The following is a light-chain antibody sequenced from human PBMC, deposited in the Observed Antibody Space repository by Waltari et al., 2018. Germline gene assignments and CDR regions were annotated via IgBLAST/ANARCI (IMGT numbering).Light chain of an antibody. CDR3: QQYNNWPPRAT. CDR2: GAS. Sequence: EIVMTQSPATLSVSPGERATHTCRASQSVSSNLAWYQQKPGQAPRLLMYGASTRATGIPARFSGSGSGTEFTLTISSLQSEDFALYYCQQYNNWPPRATFGGGTKVELK. J-gene: IGKJ4*01. V-gene: IGKV3D-15*01. CDR1: QSVSSN.